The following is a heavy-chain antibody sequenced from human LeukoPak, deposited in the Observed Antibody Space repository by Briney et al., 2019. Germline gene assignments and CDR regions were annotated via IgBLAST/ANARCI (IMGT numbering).Heavy chain of an antibody. CDR3: ARAPPTPYDSSGYYDY. CDR1: GGSISSYY. Sequence: PSETLSFTCTVSGGSISSYYWSWIRQPPGKGLEWIGYIYYSGSTNYNPSLKSRVTISVDTSKNQFSLKLSSVTAADTAVYYCARAPPTPYDSSGYYDYWGQGTLVTVSS. J-gene: IGHJ4*02. V-gene: IGHV4-59*01. D-gene: IGHD3-22*01. CDR2: IYYSGST.